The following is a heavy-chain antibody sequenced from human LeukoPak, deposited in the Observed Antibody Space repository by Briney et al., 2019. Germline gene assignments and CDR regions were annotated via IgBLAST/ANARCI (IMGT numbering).Heavy chain of an antibody. CDR3: ATYRSMWSSFDY. Sequence: GRSLRLSCAASGFTFSNYAIHWVRQAPGKGLEWVAVISSDGSNKYYADSVEGRFTISRDDSKNTLYLQMNSLRAEDTAVYYCATYRSMWSSFDYWGQGTLVTVSS. D-gene: IGHD6-13*01. J-gene: IGHJ4*02. V-gene: IGHV3-30-3*01. CDR1: GFTFSNYA. CDR2: ISSDGSNK.